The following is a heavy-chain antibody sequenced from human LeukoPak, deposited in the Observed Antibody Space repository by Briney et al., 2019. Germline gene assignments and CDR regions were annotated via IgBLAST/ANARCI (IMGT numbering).Heavy chain of an antibody. J-gene: IGHJ4*02. CDR1: GGSFSGYY. D-gene: IGHD3-10*01. V-gene: IGHV4-34*01. CDR3: ARVGNYYGSGSYYTTRYYFDY. Sequence: SETLSLTCAVYGGSFSGYYWSWIRQPPGKGLEWIGEINHSGSTNYNPSLKSRVTISVDTSTNQFSLKLSSVTAADTAVYYCARVGNYYGSGSYYTTRYYFDYWGQGTLVTVSS. CDR2: INHSGST.